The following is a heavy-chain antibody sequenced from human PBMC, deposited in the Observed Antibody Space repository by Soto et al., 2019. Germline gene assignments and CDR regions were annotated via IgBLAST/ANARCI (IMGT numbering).Heavy chain of an antibody. CDR3: AREPPFGMAADFYGMDV. J-gene: IGHJ6*01. CDR2: FISRLGTT. Sequence: QFHLVQSGAEVKKPGSSLKVSCEASGGTFNSYTFNWVRRAPRQGLEWMGGFISRLGTTNYAQKFHGRVTIQADEYTGTSFMELSSLASDATAVYFCAREPPFGMAADFYGMDVWGPWTTVTVST. V-gene: IGHV1-69*12. CDR1: GGTFNSYT. D-gene: IGHD6-13*01.